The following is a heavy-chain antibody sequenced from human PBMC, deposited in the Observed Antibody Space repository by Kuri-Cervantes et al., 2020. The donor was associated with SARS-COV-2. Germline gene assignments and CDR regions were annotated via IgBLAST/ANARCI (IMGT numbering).Heavy chain of an antibody. D-gene: IGHD3-3*01. J-gene: IGHJ6*02. CDR1: GFNFSRTD. Sequence: GESLKISCAASGFNFSRTDMHWVRQAPGKGLEWVAVISYDGSNKYYADSVKGRFTISRDNSKNTLYLQMNSLRAEDTAVYYCAREEWLLSSDYYYYYYGMDVWGQGTTVTVSS. CDR2: ISYDGSNK. CDR3: AREEWLLSSDYYYYYYGMDV. V-gene: IGHV3-30-3*01.